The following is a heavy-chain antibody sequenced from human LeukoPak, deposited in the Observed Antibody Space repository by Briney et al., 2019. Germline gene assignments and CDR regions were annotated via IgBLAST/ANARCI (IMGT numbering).Heavy chain of an antibody. J-gene: IGHJ4*02. Sequence: SETLSLTCTVSGGSISSSSYYWGWIRQPPGKGLEWIGSIYYSGSTYYNPSLKSRVTISVDTSKNQFSLKLSSVTAADTAVYYCAGDKQLVTGDFDYWGQGTLVTVSS. CDR1: GGSISSSSYY. V-gene: IGHV4-39*07. D-gene: IGHD6-13*01. CDR3: AGDKQLVTGDFDY. CDR2: IYYSGST.